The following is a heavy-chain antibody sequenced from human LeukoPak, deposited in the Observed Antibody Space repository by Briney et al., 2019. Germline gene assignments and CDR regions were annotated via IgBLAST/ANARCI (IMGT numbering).Heavy chain of an antibody. V-gene: IGHV1-8*01. CDR1: GYTFTSYD. CDR2: MNPNSGNT. CDR3: ARGRSIAAAVPGY. D-gene: IGHD6-13*01. Sequence: ASVKVSCKASGYTFTSYDINWVRQATGQGLEWMGWMNPNSGNTGYAQKFQGRVTMTRNTSISTAYMELSSLRSEDTAVYYRARGRSIAAAVPGYWGQGTLVTVSS. J-gene: IGHJ4*02.